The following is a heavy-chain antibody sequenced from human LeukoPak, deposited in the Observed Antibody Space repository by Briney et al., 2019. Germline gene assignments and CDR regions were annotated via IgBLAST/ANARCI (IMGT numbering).Heavy chain of an antibody. J-gene: IGHJ3*02. CDR2: INSDGSRT. D-gene: IGHD6-25*01. CDR3: ARVGARLGAFDI. CDR1: GFTFSSYW. Sequence: GGSLRLSCAASGFTFSSYWMHWARQAPGKGLVWVSRINSDGSRTTYADSVKGRFTISRDNAKNTLYLQMNSLRAEDTAVYYCARVGARLGAFDIWGQGTMVTVSS. V-gene: IGHV3-74*01.